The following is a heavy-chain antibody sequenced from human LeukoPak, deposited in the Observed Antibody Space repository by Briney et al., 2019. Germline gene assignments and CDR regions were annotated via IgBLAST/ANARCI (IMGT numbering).Heavy chain of an antibody. D-gene: IGHD3-3*01. J-gene: IGHJ6*02. CDR3: ARVPSITIFGVVMDYYYGMDV. CDR1: GGTFSSYA. V-gene: IGHV7-4-1*02. Sequence: ASVKVSCKASGGTFSSYAISWVRQAPGQGLEWMGWINTNTGNPTYAQGFTGRFVFSLDTSVSTAYLQISSLKAEDTAVYYCARVPSITIFGVVMDYYYGMDVWGQGTTVTVSS. CDR2: INTNTGNP.